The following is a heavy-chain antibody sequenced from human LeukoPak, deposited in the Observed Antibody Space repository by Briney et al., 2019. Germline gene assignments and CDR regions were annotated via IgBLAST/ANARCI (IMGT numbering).Heavy chain of an antibody. J-gene: IGHJ4*02. V-gene: IGHV3-23*01. Sequence: GGSLRLSCAASGFTFSSYAMSWVRPAPGKGLEWVSAISGSGGSTYYADSVKGRFTISRDNAKNSLYLQMNSLRAEDTAVYYCAGGSSGIFDYWGQGTLVTVSS. CDR2: ISGSGGST. CDR1: GFTFSSYA. CDR3: AGGSSGIFDY. D-gene: IGHD6-13*01.